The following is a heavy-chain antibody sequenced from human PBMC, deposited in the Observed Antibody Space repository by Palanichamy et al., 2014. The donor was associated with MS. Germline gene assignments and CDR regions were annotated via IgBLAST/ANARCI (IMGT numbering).Heavy chain of an antibody. Sequence: GFTFSSYEMNWVRQAPGKGLEWVSYISSSGSTIHYADSVKGRFTISRDNAKNSLYLQMNSLRAEDTAVYYCARVSASGSHFDYWGQGTLVTVSS. J-gene: IGHJ4*02. CDR2: ISSSGSTI. V-gene: IGHV3-48*03. CDR1: GFTFSSYE. CDR3: ARVSASGSHFDY. D-gene: IGHD3-3*01.